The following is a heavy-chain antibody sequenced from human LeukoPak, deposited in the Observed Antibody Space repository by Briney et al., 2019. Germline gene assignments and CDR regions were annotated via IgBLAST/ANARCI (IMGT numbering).Heavy chain of an antibody. CDR3: AKNPQYCYDSSGFFEY. Sequence: GGSLRLSCAASRFTFSRYAMNWVRQAPGKGLEWVSAISGSGGSTYYADSVKSRFTISRDTSKNTLYIQMNTLRVQDTPVYYCAKNPQYCYDSSGFFEYWGQGTLVTVSS. CDR1: RFTFSRYA. CDR2: ISGSGGST. J-gene: IGHJ4*02. V-gene: IGHV3-23*01. D-gene: IGHD3-22*01.